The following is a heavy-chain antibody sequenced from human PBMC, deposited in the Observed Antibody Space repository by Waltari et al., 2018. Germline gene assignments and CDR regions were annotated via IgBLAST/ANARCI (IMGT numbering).Heavy chain of an antibody. V-gene: IGHV3-30*18. CDR1: GFTFSSFA. CDR3: TKEHADYGMDV. Sequence: QVQLAESGGGVVQPGKSLRLSCGASGFTFSSFAMHWVRQAQGKGLEWVAIISYDGSKTYYEESVRGRFTISRDNSKNTLYLQMNSLRGEDTALYYCTKEHADYGMDVWGQGTTVTVSS. CDR2: ISYDGSKT. J-gene: IGHJ6*02.